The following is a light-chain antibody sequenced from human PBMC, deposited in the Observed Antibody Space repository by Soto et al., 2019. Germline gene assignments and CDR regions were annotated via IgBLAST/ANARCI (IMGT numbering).Light chain of an antibody. Sequence: EIVMTQSPATLSVSPGERATLSCRASQSVSNNLAWYQQKPGQAPRLLIYGGSTRATGITARFSGSGSGTEFTLTISSLQSEDFAVYYCQQYNNWPWTFGQGTKVDIK. CDR1: QSVSNN. CDR2: GGS. V-gene: IGKV3-15*01. J-gene: IGKJ1*01. CDR3: QQYNNWPWT.